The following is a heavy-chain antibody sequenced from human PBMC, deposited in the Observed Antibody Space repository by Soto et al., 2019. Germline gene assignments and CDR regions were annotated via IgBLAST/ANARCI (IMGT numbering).Heavy chain of an antibody. V-gene: IGHV3-23*01. Sequence: GGSLRLSCAASGFTFSSYAMSWVRQAPGKALASVSAISGSGGSTYYADSVKGRFTISSDNSKNTLYLQMNSLRAEDTAVYYCAKDRKSNYDALYWFDPWGQGILVTVSS. J-gene: IGHJ5*02. CDR1: GFTFSSYA. D-gene: IGHD4-4*01. CDR3: AKDRKSNYDALYWFDP. CDR2: ISGSGGST.